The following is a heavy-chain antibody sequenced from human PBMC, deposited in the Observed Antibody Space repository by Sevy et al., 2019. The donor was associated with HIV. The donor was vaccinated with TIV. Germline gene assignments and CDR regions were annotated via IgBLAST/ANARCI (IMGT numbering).Heavy chain of an antibody. CDR1: GYTLTKLS. Sequence: ASVKVSCKVSGYTLTKLSMHWVRQAPGKGLEWMGGFDPEDGETIYAQKFQDRITMTEDIATDTAYVELNSLRSEDTAVYYCASGREYYYGNSGYFDYWGQGTLVTVSS. D-gene: IGHD3-22*01. V-gene: IGHV1-24*01. CDR2: FDPEDGET. J-gene: IGHJ4*02. CDR3: ASGREYYYGNSGYFDY.